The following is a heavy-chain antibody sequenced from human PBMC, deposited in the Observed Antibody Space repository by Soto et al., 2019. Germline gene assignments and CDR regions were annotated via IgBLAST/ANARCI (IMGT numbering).Heavy chain of an antibody. J-gene: IGHJ6*02. D-gene: IGHD6-13*01. CDR2: IGSNGGNT. CDR3: VKGGDYGSSLYYYDYGMDV. CDR1: GFTFSSYA. Sequence: PGGSLRLSCSASGFTFSSYAMHWVRQAPGKGLEYVSAIGSNGGNTYYADSVKGRFTISRDNSKNTLYLQMSSLRTEDTAVYYCVKGGDYGSSLYYYDYGMDVWGQGTTVTVSS. V-gene: IGHV3-64D*06.